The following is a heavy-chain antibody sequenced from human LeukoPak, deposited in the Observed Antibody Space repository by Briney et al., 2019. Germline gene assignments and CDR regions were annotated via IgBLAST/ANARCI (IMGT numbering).Heavy chain of an antibody. J-gene: IGHJ4*02. CDR3: ARQLIYWAGEY. V-gene: IGHV3-30*04. CDR2: ISYDGSNK. Sequence: GSLRLSCAASGFTFSSYAMHWVRQAPGKGLEWVAVISYDGSNKYYADSVKGRFTISRDNSKNTLYLQMNSLRAEDTAVYYCARQLIYWAGEYWGQGTLVTVSS. D-gene: IGHD5-12*01. CDR1: GFTFSSYA.